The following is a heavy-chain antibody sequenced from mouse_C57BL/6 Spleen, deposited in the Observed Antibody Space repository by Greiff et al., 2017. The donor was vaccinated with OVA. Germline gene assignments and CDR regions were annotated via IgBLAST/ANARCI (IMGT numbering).Heavy chain of an antibody. CDR2: INYDGSST. CDR3: AREITTVVSYYFAY. V-gene: IGHV5-16*01. Sequence: EVKLVESEGGLVQPGSSMKLSCTASGFTFSDYYMAWVRQVPEKGLEWVANINYDGSSTYYLDSLKSRFIISRDNAKNILYLQMSSLKSEDTATYYCAREITTVVSYYFAYWGQGTTLTVSS. J-gene: IGHJ2*01. D-gene: IGHD1-1*01. CDR1: GFTFSDYY.